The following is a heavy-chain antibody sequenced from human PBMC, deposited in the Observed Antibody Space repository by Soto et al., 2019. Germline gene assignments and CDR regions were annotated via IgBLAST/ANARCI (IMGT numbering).Heavy chain of an antibody. J-gene: IGHJ3*02. D-gene: IGHD2-2*01. CDR1: GDSVSSNSAA. CDR2: TYYRSKWYN. Sequence: SQTLSLTCAISGDSVSSNSAAWNWIRQSPSGGLEWLGRTYYRSKWYNDYAVSVKSRITINPDTSKNQFSLQLNSVTPEDTAVYYCARGSWGDIVVVPAADPRDAFDIWGQGTMVTVSS. V-gene: IGHV6-1*01. CDR3: ARGSWGDIVVVPAADPRDAFDI.